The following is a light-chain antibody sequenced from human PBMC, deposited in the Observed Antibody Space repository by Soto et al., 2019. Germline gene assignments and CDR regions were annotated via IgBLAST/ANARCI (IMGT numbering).Light chain of an antibody. CDR3: SSYAGSDNHV. J-gene: IGLJ1*01. Sequence: QSALTQPPSASGSPGQSVTISCTGTSSDVGGYNFVSWYQQYPGKAPKLMIYEVSKRPSGVPDRFSGYKSGNTASLPVSGIQAEDEADYYCSSYAGSDNHVFGTGTKLTVL. CDR1: SSDVGGYNF. V-gene: IGLV2-8*01. CDR2: EVS.